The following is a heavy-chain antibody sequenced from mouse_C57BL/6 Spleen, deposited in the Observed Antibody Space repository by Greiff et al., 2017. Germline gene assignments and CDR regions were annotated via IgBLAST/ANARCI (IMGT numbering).Heavy chain of an antibody. V-gene: IGHV1-19*01. CDR1: GYTFTDYY. Sequence: EVKLLESGPVLVKPGASVKMSCKASGYTFTDYYMNWVKQSHGKSLEWIGVINPYNGGTSYNQKFKGKATLTVDKSSSTAYMELNSLTSEDSAVYYCARSGGVDYWGQGTTLTVSS. CDR2: INPYNGGT. J-gene: IGHJ2*01. CDR3: ARSGGVDY.